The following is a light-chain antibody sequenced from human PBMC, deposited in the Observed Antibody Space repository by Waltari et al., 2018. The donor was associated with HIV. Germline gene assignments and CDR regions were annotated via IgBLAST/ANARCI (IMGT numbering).Light chain of an antibody. V-gene: IGLV1-40*01. CDR3: AAWDDSLSGYVV. CDR2: DNN. CDR1: SSNIGAGYD. Sequence: QSVLTQPPSVSGAPGQRVTISCTGSSSNIGAGYDVHWYQLRPGTAPKLVIYDNNNRPSGVPDRFSGSKSGTSASLAITGLRAEDEGDYYCAAWDDSLSGYVVFGGGTKLTVL. J-gene: IGLJ2*01.